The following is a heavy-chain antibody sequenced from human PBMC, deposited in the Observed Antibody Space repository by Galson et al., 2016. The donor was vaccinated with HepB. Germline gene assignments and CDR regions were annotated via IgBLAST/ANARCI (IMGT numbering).Heavy chain of an antibody. J-gene: IGHJ3*02. D-gene: IGHD3-10*01. CDR1: GGTLDSFA. Sequence: SVKVSCKASGGTLDSFAFHWVRQAPEQGLEWMGGIIPISGTTNYAQNFQGRVTITADKPTNTVYMELRSLRSEDTAIYYCARAGNDIWGQGTVVSVSS. V-gene: IGHV1-69*06. CDR2: IIPISGTT. CDR3: ARAGNDI.